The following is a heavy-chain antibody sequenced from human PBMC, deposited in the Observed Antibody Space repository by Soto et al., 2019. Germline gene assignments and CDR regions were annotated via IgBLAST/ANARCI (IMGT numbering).Heavy chain of an antibody. J-gene: IGHJ5*02. Sequence: ETLSLTCTVSGGSISSYYWSWIRQPPGKGLEWIGYIYYSGSTNYNPSLKSRVTISVDTSKNQFSLKLSSATAADTAVYYCAREKIGYCSGGSCYSNWFDPWGQGTLVTVSS. CDR3: AREKIGYCSGGSCYSNWFDP. V-gene: IGHV4-59*01. CDR2: IYYSGST. D-gene: IGHD2-15*01. CDR1: GGSISSYY.